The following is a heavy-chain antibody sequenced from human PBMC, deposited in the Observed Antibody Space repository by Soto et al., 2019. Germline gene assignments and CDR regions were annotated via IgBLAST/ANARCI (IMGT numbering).Heavy chain of an antibody. Sequence: SVKVSCKASGGSLSNYGISWVRQAPGQGLEWMGGIIPVFGTANYAQKFQGRVTITADESTNIVYMDVTSLRSEDTAVYYCARGDATKIVVTPYYPMDVWGQGTTVTVSS. CDR2: IIPVFGTA. D-gene: IGHD3-22*01. CDR1: GGSLSNYG. J-gene: IGHJ6*03. CDR3: ARGDATKIVVTPYYPMDV. V-gene: IGHV1-69*13.